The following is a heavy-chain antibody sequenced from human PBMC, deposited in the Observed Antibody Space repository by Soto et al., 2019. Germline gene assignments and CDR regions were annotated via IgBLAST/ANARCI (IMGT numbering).Heavy chain of an antibody. CDR2: IGGTTNYI. CDR3: ARESEDLTSNFDY. V-gene: IGHV3-21*06. CDR1: VFTFTMYS. J-gene: IGHJ4*02. Sequence: WGALLLSCAASVFTFTMYSMTWVRQAPGKGLEWVSSIGGTTNYIYYGDSMKGRFTISRDNAKNSLYLEMNSLRAEDTAVYYCARESEDLTSNFDYWGQGTMVTVSS.